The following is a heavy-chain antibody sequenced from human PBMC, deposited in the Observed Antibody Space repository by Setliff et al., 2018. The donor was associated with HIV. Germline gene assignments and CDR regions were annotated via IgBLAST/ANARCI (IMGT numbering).Heavy chain of an antibody. V-gene: IGHV4-34*01. J-gene: IGHJ3*02. CDR2: INHSGDT. CDR1: GGSFSGYF. Sequence: SETLXLTCAVYGGSFSGYFPTWIRQPPQKXXXWIGEINHSGDTNYNPSLTSRVTISADTSKNQFSLKLSSVTAAATAVYYFARVGDFYDTRGYYSVLDXFDIWGQGTMVTVSS. D-gene: IGHD3-22*01. CDR3: ARVGDFYDTRGYYSVLDXFDI.